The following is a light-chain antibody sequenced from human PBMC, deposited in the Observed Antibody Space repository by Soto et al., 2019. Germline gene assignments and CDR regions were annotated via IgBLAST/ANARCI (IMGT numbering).Light chain of an antibody. J-gene: IGKJ1*01. CDR3: QQYGGSPPT. V-gene: IGKV3-20*01. CDR2: GAS. CDR1: QSVSSSY. Sequence: EIVLTQSPGTLSLSPGERATLSCRASQSVSSSYLAWYQQKPGQAPRLLIFGASSRATGTPDRFSGSGSGTDFTLNISKLEHYDSAVYHCQQYGGSPPTFGQGTKVEIK.